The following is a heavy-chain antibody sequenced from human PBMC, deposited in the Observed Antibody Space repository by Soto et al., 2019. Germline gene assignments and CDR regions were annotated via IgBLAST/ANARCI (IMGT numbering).Heavy chain of an antibody. Sequence: PGGSLRLSCAASGFTFSSYGMHWVRQAPGKGLEWVAVIWYDGSNKYYADSVKGRFTISRDNSKNTLYLQMNSLRAEDTAVYYCAREEGAQSTRNFDYWGQGTLVTVSS. J-gene: IGHJ4*02. CDR1: GFTFSSYG. CDR2: IWYDGSNK. V-gene: IGHV3-33*01. D-gene: IGHD2-2*01. CDR3: AREEGAQSTRNFDY.